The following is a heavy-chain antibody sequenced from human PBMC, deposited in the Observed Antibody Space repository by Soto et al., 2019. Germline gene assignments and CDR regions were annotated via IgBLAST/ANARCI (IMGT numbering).Heavy chain of an antibody. CDR2: ISAHNGNT. D-gene: IGHD1-1*01. J-gene: IGHJ4*02. CDR3: ARGRYGDY. V-gene: IGHV1-18*01. Sequence: QVHLVQSGAEVKKPGASVKVSCKASGYTFTSYGITWVRQAPGQGLEWMGWISAHNGNTDYAQKLQGRVIVTRDASTGTAYMELRSRGSDDTAVYYCARGRYGDYWGQGALVNISS. CDR1: GYTFTSYG.